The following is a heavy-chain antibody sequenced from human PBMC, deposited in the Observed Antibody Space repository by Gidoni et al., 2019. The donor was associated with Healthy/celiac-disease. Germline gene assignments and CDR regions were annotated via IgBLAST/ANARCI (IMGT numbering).Heavy chain of an antibody. CDR3: ARAQRGDGYNLDAFDI. J-gene: IGHJ3*02. CDR2: ISSNGGIT. CDR1: GFTFSTYA. V-gene: IGHV3-64*01. D-gene: IGHD3-10*01. Sequence: EVQLVESGGGLVQPGGSLRLSCAASGFTFSTYAMHSVRQAPGKGLEYVSAISSNGGITYYANSVKGRFTISRDNSKNTLYLQMGSLRAEDMAVYYCARAQRGDGYNLDAFDIWGQGTMVTVSS.